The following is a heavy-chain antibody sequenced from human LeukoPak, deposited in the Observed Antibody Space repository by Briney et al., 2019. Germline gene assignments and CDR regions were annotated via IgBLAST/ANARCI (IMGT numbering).Heavy chain of an antibody. CDR2: ISSSGSTI. D-gene: IGHD4-17*01. J-gene: IGHJ1*01. CDR3: ARGADDYGDYGYFQH. V-gene: IGHV3-48*03. Sequence: GGSLRLSCAASGFTFSSYEMNRVRQAPGKGLEWVSYISSSGSTIYYADSVKGRFTISRDNAKNSLYLQMNSLRAEDTAVYYCARGADDYGDYGYFQHWGQGTLVTVSS. CDR1: GFTFSSYE.